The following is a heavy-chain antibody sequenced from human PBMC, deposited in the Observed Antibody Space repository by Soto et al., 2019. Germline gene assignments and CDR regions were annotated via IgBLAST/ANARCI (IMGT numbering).Heavy chain of an antibody. V-gene: IGHV3-15*01. J-gene: IGHJ4*02. D-gene: IGHD1-26*01. CDR2: IKSKTDGGTT. Sequence: PGGSLRLSCAASGFTFSNAWMSWVRQAPGKGLEWVGRIKSKTDGGTTDYAAPVKGRFTISRDDSKNTLYLQMNSLKTEDTAVYYCTTRPFGGSYRDYWGQGTLVTSPQ. CDR3: TTRPFGGSYRDY. CDR1: GFTFSNAW.